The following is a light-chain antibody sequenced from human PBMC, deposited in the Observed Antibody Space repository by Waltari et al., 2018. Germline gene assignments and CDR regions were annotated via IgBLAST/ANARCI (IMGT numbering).Light chain of an antibody. CDR2: DDS. V-gene: IGLV3-21*02. CDR3: QVWDSNSDHVV. J-gene: IGLJ2*01. Sequence: SYVLPQPPSVSVAPGQTARITCDGNNLESKSVLWFQQKPGQAPGLVVYDDSDRPSGVPERFSGYNSGNTATLTISRGEVGDEAGYHCQVWDSNSDHVVFGGGTRLTVL. CDR1: NLESKS.